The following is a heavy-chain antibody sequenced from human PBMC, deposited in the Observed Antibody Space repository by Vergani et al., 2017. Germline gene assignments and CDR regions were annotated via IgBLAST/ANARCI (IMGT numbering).Heavy chain of an antibody. Sequence: QVQLVESGGGLVKPGGSLRLSCAASGFTLNDYYMSWIRQAPGKGLEWVSYISSSSSYTNDADSVKGRFTISRDNAKNSLYLQMNSLRAEDTAVYSCARDRAVRGEEYYGMDVWGQGTTVTVSS. CDR2: ISSSSSYT. CDR1: GFTLNDYY. CDR3: ARDRAVRGEEYYGMDV. J-gene: IGHJ6*02. V-gene: IGHV3-11*05. D-gene: IGHD3-10*01.